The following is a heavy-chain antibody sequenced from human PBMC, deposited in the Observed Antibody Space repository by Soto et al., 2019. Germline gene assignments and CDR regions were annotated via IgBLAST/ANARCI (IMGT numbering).Heavy chain of an antibody. J-gene: IGHJ3*02. CDR2: ISSLSSYT. CDR3: ARDRGDDKSGYYYSPDAFNI. Sequence: GGSLRLSCAASGFTFSSYSMNWVRQAPGKGLEWVSSISSLSSYTYYADSMKGRFTISRDNAKNSLYLQMNSLRAEDTAVYYCARDRGDDKSGYYYSPDAFNIWGQGTMVTV. D-gene: IGHD3-22*01. CDR1: GFTFSSYS. V-gene: IGHV3-21*01.